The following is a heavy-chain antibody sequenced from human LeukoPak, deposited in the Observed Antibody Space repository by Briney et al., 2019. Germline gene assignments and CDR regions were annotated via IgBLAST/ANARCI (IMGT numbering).Heavy chain of an antibody. CDR2: ISGSGGGT. CDR3: AKVTGDDFWSGYSNNWFDP. V-gene: IGHV3-23*01. CDR1: GFTFSSYA. Sequence: GGSLRLSCAASGFTFSSYAMSWVRQAPGKGLEWVSAISGSGGGTYYADSVKGRFTISRDNSKNTLYLQMNSLSAEDTAVYYCAKVTGDDFWSGYSNNWFDPWGQGTLVTVSS. D-gene: IGHD3-3*01. J-gene: IGHJ5*02.